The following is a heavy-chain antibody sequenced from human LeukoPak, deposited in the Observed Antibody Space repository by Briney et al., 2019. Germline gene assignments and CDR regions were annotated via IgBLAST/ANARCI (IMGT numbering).Heavy chain of an antibody. CDR3: ARAEKWLWAFDI. Sequence: PSETLSLTCTVSGGSISSGDYYWSWNRQPPGKGLEWIGYIYYSGSTYHNPSLKSRVTISVDTSKNQFSLKLSSVTAADTAVYYCARAEKWLWAFDIWGQGTMVTVSS. V-gene: IGHV4-30-4*01. D-gene: IGHD6-19*01. CDR1: GGSISSGDYY. CDR2: IYYSGST. J-gene: IGHJ3*02.